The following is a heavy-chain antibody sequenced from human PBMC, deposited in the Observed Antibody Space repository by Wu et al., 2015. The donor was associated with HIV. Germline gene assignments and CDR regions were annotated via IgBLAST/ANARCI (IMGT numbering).Heavy chain of an antibody. CDR2: INPDSGEA. CDR3: ASTMFGESRP. Sequence: QGLLVQSGGEVKKPGASVKVSCKASGYTIAAYFLFWVRQAPGQGLEWMGWINPDSGEAESAQSFQGRVTMTRDKSVNTAYMELSSLKSDDTAVYFCASTMFGESRPWGQGTLLIVSS. CDR1: GYTIAAYF. V-gene: IGHV1-2*02. D-gene: IGHD3-10*02. J-gene: IGHJ5*02.